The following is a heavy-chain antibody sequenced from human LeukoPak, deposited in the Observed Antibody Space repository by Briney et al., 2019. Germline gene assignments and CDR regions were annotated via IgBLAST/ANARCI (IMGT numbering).Heavy chain of an antibody. D-gene: IGHD3-9*01. CDR2: IYYSGST. CDR3: ARDAPHYDILTGYYSSHWFDP. V-gene: IGHV4-61*01. Sequence: PSETLSLTCTVSGGSISSSSYYWGWIRQPPGKGLEWIGYIYYSGSTNYNPSLKSRVTISVDTSKNQFSLKLSSVTAADTAVYYCARDAPHYDILTGYYSSHWFDPWGQGTLVTVSS. CDR1: GGSISSSSYY. J-gene: IGHJ5*02.